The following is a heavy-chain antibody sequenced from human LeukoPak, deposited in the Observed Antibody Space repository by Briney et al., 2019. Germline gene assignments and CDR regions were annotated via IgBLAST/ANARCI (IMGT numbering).Heavy chain of an antibody. CDR1: GGSISSGSYY. D-gene: IGHD2-21*02. CDR2: INHSGST. J-gene: IGHJ4*02. CDR3: ARDSGAYCGGDCYPTAGNYFDY. V-gene: IGHV4-39*07. Sequence: SQTLSLTCTVSGGSISSGSYYWSWIRQPPGKGLEWIGEINHSGSTNYNPSLKSRVTISVDTSKNPFSLKLSSVTAADTAVYYCARDSGAYCGGDCYPTAGNYFDYWGQGTLVTVSS.